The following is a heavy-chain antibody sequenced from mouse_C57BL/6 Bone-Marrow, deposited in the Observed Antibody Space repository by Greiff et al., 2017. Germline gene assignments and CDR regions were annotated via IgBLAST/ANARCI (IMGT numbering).Heavy chain of an antibody. V-gene: IGHV10-1*01. Sequence: EVQGVESGGGLVQPKGSLKLSCAASGFSFNTYAMNWVRQAPGKGLEWVARIRSKSNNYATYYADSVKDRFTISRDDSESMLYLQMNNLKTEDTAMYYCVRQAHLYYGSSLYYFDYWGQGTTLTVSS. CDR2: IRSKSNNYAT. CDR1: GFSFNTYA. D-gene: IGHD1-1*01. CDR3: VRQAHLYYGSSLYYFDY. J-gene: IGHJ2*01.